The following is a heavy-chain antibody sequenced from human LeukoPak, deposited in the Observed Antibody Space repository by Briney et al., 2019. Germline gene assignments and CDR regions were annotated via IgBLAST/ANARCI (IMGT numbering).Heavy chain of an antibody. D-gene: IGHD6-19*01. Sequence: SETLSLTCTVSGGSIRSYYWNWIRQPPGKGLEWIGYIYYSGGTKYNPSLKSRATISLDTSKKQLSLTLNSVTAADAAVYYCATGLAVAGDWVSDHWGQGTLVTVSS. CDR3: ATGLAVAGDWVSDH. CDR2: IYYSGGT. CDR1: GGSIRSYY. J-gene: IGHJ4*02. V-gene: IGHV4-59*01.